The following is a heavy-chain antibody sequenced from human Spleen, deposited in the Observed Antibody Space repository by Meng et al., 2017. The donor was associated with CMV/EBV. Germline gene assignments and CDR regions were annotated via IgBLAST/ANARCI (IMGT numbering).Heavy chain of an antibody. CDR3: ARDLLGYCSSTSCYADYYFDT. CDR1: SYS. V-gene: IGHV3-21*01. D-gene: IGHD2-2*01. CDR2: ISSSSSYI. Sequence: SYSMNWVRQAPGKGLEWVSSISSSSSYIYYADSVRGRFTISRDNAKNSLYLQMNSLRAEDTAVYYCARDLLGYCSSTSCYADYYFDTGAREPWSPSPQ. J-gene: IGHJ4*02.